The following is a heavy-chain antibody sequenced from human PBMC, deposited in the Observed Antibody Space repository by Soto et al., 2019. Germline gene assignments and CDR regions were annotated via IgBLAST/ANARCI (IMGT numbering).Heavy chain of an antibody. J-gene: IGHJ5*02. V-gene: IGHV1-18*01. CDR3: ARNEYCDGGTCYSGWFDP. Sequence: APVKDACKASGYIFTTYGISLVRQATGQGLEWMGRISGYNGNTKYAQKFQDRVTMTTDTSTSTAYMELRSLRSDDTAVYYCARNEYCDGGTCYSGWFDPWGQGTLVTVSS. CDR1: GYIFTTYG. CDR2: ISGYNGNT. D-gene: IGHD2-15*01.